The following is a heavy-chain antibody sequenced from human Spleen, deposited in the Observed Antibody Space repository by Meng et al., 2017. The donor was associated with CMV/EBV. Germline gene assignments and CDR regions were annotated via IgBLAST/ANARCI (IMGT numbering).Heavy chain of an antibody. CDR2: ISSSSTYI. D-gene: IGHD3-10*02. V-gene: IGHV3-21*01. CDR3: ARDVRRGFDI. CDR1: GFSLSSYK. Sequence: GGSLRLSCAASGFSLSSYKMNWVRQAPGKGLEWVSSISSSSTYIHHADSVKGRFTVSRDNAKNSVYLQMNSLRAEDTAVYYCARDVRRGFDIWGQGTMVTVSS. J-gene: IGHJ3*02.